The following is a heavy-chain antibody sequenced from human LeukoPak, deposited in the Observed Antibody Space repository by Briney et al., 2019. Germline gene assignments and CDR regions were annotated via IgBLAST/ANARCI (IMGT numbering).Heavy chain of an antibody. CDR1: GGSISGFY. D-gene: IGHD3-3*01. CDR2: IHYSGST. V-gene: IGHV4-59*08. J-gene: IGHJ4*02. CDR3: AKLGNYDLMIDY. Sequence: TETLSLTCTVSGGSISGFYWSWIRQPPGKGLEWIGYIHYSGSTNYNPSVKSRVTISVDTSKNQFSLKLSSVTAADTAVYYCAKLGNYDLMIDYWGQGTLVTVSS.